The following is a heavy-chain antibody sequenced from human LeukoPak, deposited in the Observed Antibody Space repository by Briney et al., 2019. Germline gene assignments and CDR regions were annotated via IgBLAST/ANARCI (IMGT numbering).Heavy chain of an antibody. CDR1: GYTFTGYY. CDR3: ARVQDDYGDYVAFDI. J-gene: IGHJ3*02. V-gene: IGHV1-2*02. Sequence: ASVKVSCKASGYTFTGYYMHWVRQAPGQGLEWMGWINPNSGGTNYAQKFQGRVTMTRDTSIRTAYMELSRLRSDDTAVYYCARVQDDYGDYVAFDIWGQGTMVTVSS. CDR2: INPNSGGT. D-gene: IGHD4-17*01.